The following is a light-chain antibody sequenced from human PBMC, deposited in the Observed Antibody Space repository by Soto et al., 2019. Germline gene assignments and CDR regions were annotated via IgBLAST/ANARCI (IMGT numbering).Light chain of an antibody. Sequence: DIVMTQSPDSLAVSLGERATINCKSSQSVLYSSNNKNYLAWYQQKPGQPPKLLIYWASTRESGVPDRFSGSGSGTDFTLTINNLQAEDVAVYYCQQYYSTPWTFDQGTKVEIK. CDR3: QQYYSTPWT. CDR1: QSVLYSSNNKNY. J-gene: IGKJ1*01. V-gene: IGKV4-1*01. CDR2: WAS.